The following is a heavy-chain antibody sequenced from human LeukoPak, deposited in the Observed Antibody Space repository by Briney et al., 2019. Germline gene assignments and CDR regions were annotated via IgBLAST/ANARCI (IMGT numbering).Heavy chain of an antibody. CDR1: GGSFSGYY. J-gene: IGHJ4*02. CDR3: FYDFWSGQTEFDY. V-gene: IGHV4-34*01. D-gene: IGHD3-3*01. Sequence: SETLSLTCAVYGGSFSGYYWSWIRQPPGKGLEWIGEINHSGSTNYNPSLKSRVTISVDTSKNQFSLKLSSVTAADTAVYYCFYDFWSGQTEFDYWGQGTLVTVSS. CDR2: INHSGST.